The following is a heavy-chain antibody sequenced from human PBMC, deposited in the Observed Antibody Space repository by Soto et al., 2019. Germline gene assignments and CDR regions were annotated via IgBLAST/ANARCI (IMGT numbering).Heavy chain of an antibody. Sequence: SETLSLTCTVSGGSISSYYWSWIRQPPGKGLEWIGYIYYSGSTNYNPSLKSRVTISVDTSKNQFSLKLSSVTAADTAVYYCARGPKRYYFDYWGQGTLVTVSS. J-gene: IGHJ4*02. V-gene: IGHV4-59*08. CDR2: IYYSGST. D-gene: IGHD3-3*01. CDR1: GGSISSYY. CDR3: ARGPKRYYFDY.